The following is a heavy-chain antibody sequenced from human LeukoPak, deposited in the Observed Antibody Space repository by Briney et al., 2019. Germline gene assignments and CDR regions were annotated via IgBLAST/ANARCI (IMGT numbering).Heavy chain of an antibody. CDR3: AKPSDDILSGYLYYYYMDV. CDR1: GFTFRSYG. CDR2: ISYDVSNK. Sequence: PGGSLRLSCAASGFTFRSYGMHWARQAPGKGLEWVAVISYDVSNKYYADSVKGRFNIYRDNSKHKLFLQMRSLRREDMAVYYCAKPSDDILSGYLYYYYMDVWGKGTTVTVSS. V-gene: IGHV3-30*18. J-gene: IGHJ6*03. D-gene: IGHD3-9*01.